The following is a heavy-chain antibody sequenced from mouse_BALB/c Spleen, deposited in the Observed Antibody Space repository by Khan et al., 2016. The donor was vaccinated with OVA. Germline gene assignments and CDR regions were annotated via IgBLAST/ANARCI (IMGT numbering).Heavy chain of an antibody. CDR2: INPSTGYT. J-gene: IGHJ2*01. CDR3: ARRSLRRDFDY. CDR1: GYTFINYW. V-gene: IGHV1-7*01. Sequence: QVQLKESGAELAKPGASVKMSCKASGYTFINYWILWVKQRPGQGLEWIGYINPSTGYTEYNQNFKDKATLTADKSSSTAYMQLSSLTSEDSAVYYCARRSLRRDFDYWGQGTTLTVSS. D-gene: IGHD1-1*01.